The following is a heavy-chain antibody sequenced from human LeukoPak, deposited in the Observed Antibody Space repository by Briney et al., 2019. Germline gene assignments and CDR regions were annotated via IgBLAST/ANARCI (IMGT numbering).Heavy chain of an antibody. CDR3: VKEPLSSGYYFDY. Sequence: PGGSLRPSCAASGFTFSSYAMSWVRQAPGKGLEWVSVISGSGDSTHYADSVKGRFTISRDNSKNTLYVQMNSLRAEDTAVYYCVKEPLSSGYYFDYWGQGTLVTVSS. CDR2: ISGSGDST. D-gene: IGHD3-22*01. CDR1: GFTFSSYA. V-gene: IGHV3-23*01. J-gene: IGHJ4*02.